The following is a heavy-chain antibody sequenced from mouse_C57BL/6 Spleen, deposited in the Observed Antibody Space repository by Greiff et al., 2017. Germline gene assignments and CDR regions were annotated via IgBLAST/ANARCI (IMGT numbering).Heavy chain of an antibody. CDR2: IHPNDGST. Sequence: QVQLQQPGAELVKPGASVKLSCKASGYTFTGYWMHWVKQRPGQGLEWIGLIHPNDGSTKYNAKFMSKATLTVDKSSSTAYMQLSSLTSEYSAVYYCTRWGYFDYWGQGTTLTVSS. CDR3: TRWGYFDY. J-gene: IGHJ2*01. V-gene: IGHV1-64*01. CDR1: GYTFTGYW.